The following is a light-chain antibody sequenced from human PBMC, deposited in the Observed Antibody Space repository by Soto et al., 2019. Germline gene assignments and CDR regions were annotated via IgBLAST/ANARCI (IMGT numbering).Light chain of an antibody. CDR2: DAS. Sequence: DIVLTQSPATLSLSPGERATLSCRASQSINNYLAWYQQKPGQAPRLLIYDASNRATGISARFSGSGSGTDFTLTISSLEPEDFAVYYCQQRSNWPRTFGQGTKVDIK. CDR1: QSINNY. CDR3: QQRSNWPRT. V-gene: IGKV3-11*01. J-gene: IGKJ1*01.